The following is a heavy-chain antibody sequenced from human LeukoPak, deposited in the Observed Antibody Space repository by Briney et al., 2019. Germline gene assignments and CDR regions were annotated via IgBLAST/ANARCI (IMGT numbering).Heavy chain of an antibody. CDR2: IYSGGIT. Sequence: GSLRLSCAASGFTVSSNYVSWVRQAPGKGLEWVSVIYSGGITYYADSVKGRFTISRDDSKNTLSLQMNNLRAEDTAMYYCATERGYSGFFDYWGQGTLVTVSS. CDR1: GFTVSSNY. J-gene: IGHJ4*02. V-gene: IGHV3-53*01. CDR3: ATERGYSGFFDY. D-gene: IGHD5-12*01.